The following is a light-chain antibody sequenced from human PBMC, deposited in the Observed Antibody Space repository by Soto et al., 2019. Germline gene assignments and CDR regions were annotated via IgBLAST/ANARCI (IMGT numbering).Light chain of an antibody. V-gene: IGLV2-14*01. CDR2: EVS. J-gene: IGLJ1*01. CDR1: SSDVGGYNY. Sequence: QSVLTQPASVSGSPGRSITISCTGTSSDVGGYNYVSWYQQHPGKTPKLMIYEVSNRPSGVSNRFSGSKSGNTASLTISGLQAEDEADYYCSSYTSSSTPRFGTGTKVTVL. CDR3: SSYTSSSTPR.